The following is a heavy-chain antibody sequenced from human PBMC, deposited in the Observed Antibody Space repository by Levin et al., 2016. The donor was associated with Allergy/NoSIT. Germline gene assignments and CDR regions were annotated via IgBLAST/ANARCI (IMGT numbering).Heavy chain of an antibody. Sequence: ESLKISCAASGFSFSSYSMNWIRQSPGKGLEWIGEINHSGSTNYNPSLKSRVIISVDTSKNQFSLKLSSVTAADTAVYYCARLLSGPSRYWGQGTLVTVSS. D-gene: IGHD1-26*01. CDR1: GFSFSSYS. V-gene: IGHV4-34*01. CDR3: ARLLSGPSRY. CDR2: INHSGST. J-gene: IGHJ4*02.